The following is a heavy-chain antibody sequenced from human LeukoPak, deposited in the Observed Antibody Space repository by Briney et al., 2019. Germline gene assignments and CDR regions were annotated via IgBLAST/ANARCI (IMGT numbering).Heavy chain of an antibody. D-gene: IGHD6-19*01. V-gene: IGHV1-18*01. CDR1: GYTFTNYG. Sequence: ASVKVSCKTSGYTFTNYGISWVLQAPGQGLEWMGWLSAYNGDTNSAQNLQGRVTMTTDTSTNTAYMELRGLRSDDTALYYCARLPGIAVSRSLYYFDYWGQGTLVTVSS. CDR2: LSAYNGDT. J-gene: IGHJ4*02. CDR3: ARLPGIAVSRSLYYFDY.